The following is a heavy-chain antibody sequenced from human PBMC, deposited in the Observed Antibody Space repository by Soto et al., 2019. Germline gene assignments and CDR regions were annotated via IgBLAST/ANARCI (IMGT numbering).Heavy chain of an antibody. CDR3: AREGMTTVTTIDY. V-gene: IGHV3-21*01. CDR2: ISSSSSYI. D-gene: IGHD4-17*01. CDR1: GFTFSSYS. Sequence: GGSLRLSCAASGFTFSSYSMNWVRQAPGKGLEWVSSISSSSSYIYYADSVKGRFTISRDNAKNSLYLQMNSLRAEDTAVYYCAREGMTTVTTIDYWGQGTLVTVSS. J-gene: IGHJ4*02.